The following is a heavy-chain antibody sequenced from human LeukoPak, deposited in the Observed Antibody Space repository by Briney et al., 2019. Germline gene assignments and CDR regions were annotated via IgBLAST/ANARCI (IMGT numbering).Heavy chain of an antibody. CDR3: ARAEFNWNYGAFDI. Sequence: SQTLSLTCAVSGGSISSYYWSWIRQPPGKGLEWIGYIYYSGSTNYNPSLKSRVTISVDTSKNQFSLKLSSVTAADTAVYYCARAEFNWNYGAFDIWGQGTMVTVSS. J-gene: IGHJ3*02. CDR2: IYYSGST. CDR1: GGSISSYY. V-gene: IGHV4-59*08. D-gene: IGHD1-7*01.